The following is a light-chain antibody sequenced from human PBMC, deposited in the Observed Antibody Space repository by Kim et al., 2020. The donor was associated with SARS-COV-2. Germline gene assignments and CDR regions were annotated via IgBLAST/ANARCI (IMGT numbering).Light chain of an antibody. CDR2: QDS. Sequence: SYELTQPPSVSVSPGQTASITCSGDKWGDKYACWYQQKPGQSPVLVIYQDSKRPSGIPEGFSGSNSGNTATLTISGTQAMDEADYYCQAWDSSTVVFGGGTQLTVL. J-gene: IGLJ2*01. V-gene: IGLV3-1*01. CDR1: KWGDKY. CDR3: QAWDSSTVV.